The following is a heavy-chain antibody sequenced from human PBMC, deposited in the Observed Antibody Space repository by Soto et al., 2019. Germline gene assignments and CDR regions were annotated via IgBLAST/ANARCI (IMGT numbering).Heavy chain of an antibody. CDR3: VYSYGYPYWYYFDY. Sequence: GGSLRLSCAASGFTFSDYYMSWIRQAPGKGLEWVSYISSSGSTIYYADSVKGRFTISRDNAKNSLYLQMNSLRAEDTAVYYCVYSYGYPYWYYFDYWGQGTLVTVSS. CDR1: GFTFSDYY. CDR2: ISSSGSTI. D-gene: IGHD5-18*01. V-gene: IGHV3-11*01. J-gene: IGHJ4*02.